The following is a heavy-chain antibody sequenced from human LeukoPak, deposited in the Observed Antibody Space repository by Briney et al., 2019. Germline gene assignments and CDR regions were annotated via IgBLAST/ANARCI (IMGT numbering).Heavy chain of an antibody. J-gene: IGHJ1*01. CDR2: IYHSGST. CDR3: SGGPRRLYFQH. D-gene: IGHD2-15*01. CDR1: GGSISNGGYS. V-gene: IGHV4-30-2*01. Sequence: PSETLSLTCAVSGGSISNGGYSWSWIRQPPGKGLEWIGYIYHSGSTYYNPSLKSRVTISVDRSKNQFSLKLSSVTAADTAVYYCSGGPRRLYFQHWGQGTLVTVSS.